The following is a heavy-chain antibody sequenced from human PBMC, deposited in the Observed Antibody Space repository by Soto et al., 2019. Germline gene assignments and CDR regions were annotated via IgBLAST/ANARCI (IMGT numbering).Heavy chain of an antibody. CDR3: TAYYYDSSDSEPLDH. CDR1: WFTLSNHC. Sequence: GSLKPLLSAAWFTLSNHCIHLVRPAPSKGLEWVAVIWYDGSNKYYADSVKGRFTISRDNSKNTLYLQMNSLRAEDTAVYYCTAYYYDSSDSEPLDHWGQGTLVTVSS. D-gene: IGHD3-22*01. V-gene: IGHV3-33*01. J-gene: IGHJ4*02. CDR2: IWYDGSNK.